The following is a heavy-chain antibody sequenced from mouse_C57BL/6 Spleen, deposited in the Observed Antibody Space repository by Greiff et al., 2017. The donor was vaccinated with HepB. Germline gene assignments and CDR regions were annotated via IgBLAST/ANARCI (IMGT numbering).Heavy chain of an antibody. Sequence: QVQLQQSGPGLVQPSQSLSITCTVSGFSLTSYGVHWVRQSPGKGLEWLGVIWRGGSTDYNAAFMSRLSITEDNSKSQVFFKMNSLQADDTAIYYCAKSKEQLGPFAYWGQGTLVTVSA. J-gene: IGHJ3*01. D-gene: IGHD4-1*02. V-gene: IGHV2-5*01. CDR2: IWRGGST. CDR3: AKSKEQLGPFAY. CDR1: GFSLTSYG.